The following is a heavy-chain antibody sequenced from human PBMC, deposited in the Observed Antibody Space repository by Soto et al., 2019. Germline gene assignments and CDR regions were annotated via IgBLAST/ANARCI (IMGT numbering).Heavy chain of an antibody. Sequence: GGSLRLSCAASGFTFSSYAMHWVRQAPGKGLEWVAVISYDGNDKYYADSVKGRVTISRDNSKNTLYVQMNSLRGEDTAVYYCARGPSSLTRFDYWGQGTLVTVSS. D-gene: IGHD2-2*01. V-gene: IGHV3-30-3*01. J-gene: IGHJ4*02. CDR3: ARGPSSLTRFDY. CDR2: ISYDGNDK. CDR1: GFTFSSYA.